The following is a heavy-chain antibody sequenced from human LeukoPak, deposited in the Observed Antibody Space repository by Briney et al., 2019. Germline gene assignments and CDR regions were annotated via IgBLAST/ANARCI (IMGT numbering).Heavy chain of an antibody. Sequence: GGSLRLSCAASEFSVGSNYMTWVRQAPGKGLEWVSLIYSGGSTYYAYSVKGRFTVSRDNSKNTLYLQMNSLRADDTAVYYCAKSPLGTRILLDYWGQGTLVTVSS. CDR1: EFSVGSNY. CDR2: IYSGGST. J-gene: IGHJ4*02. D-gene: IGHD1-26*01. V-gene: IGHV3-53*01. CDR3: AKSPLGTRILLDY.